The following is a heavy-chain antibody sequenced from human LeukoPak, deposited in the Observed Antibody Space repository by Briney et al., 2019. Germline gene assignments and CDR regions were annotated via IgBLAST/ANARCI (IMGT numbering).Heavy chain of an antibody. CDR3: AKVKGSGSYYNPYYFDY. D-gene: IGHD3-10*01. V-gene: IGHV3-23*01. Sequence: GGSLRLSCAASGFTFSSYAMSWVRQAPGKGLEWVSAISGSGGSTYYADSVKGRFTISRDNSKNTLYLQMNSLGAEDTAVYYCAKVKGSGSYYNPYYFDYWGQGTLVTVSS. CDR1: GFTFSSYA. J-gene: IGHJ4*02. CDR2: ISGSGGST.